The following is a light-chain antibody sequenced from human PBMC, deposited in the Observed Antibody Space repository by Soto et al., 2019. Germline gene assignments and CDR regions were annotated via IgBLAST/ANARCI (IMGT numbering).Light chain of an antibody. J-gene: IGKJ2*01. CDR2: TAS. V-gene: IGKV3-20*01. CDR3: QQHGSSRPRYT. CDR1: LSITNNY. Sequence: EIVLTQSPGPLSLSPGERATLSCRTSLSITNNYLAWSQQNPGQPPRLLIYTASHRATGTPDRFSGSGSGTDFTLTISRVEPEDFAVYYWQQHGSSRPRYTWGQGTKLDIK.